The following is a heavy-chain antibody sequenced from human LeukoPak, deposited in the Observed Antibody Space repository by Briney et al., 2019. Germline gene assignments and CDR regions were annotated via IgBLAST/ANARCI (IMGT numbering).Heavy chain of an antibody. CDR3: AKDRLYCGGDCYDNWFDP. CDR1: GFTVSSNY. V-gene: IGHV3-23*01. CDR2: ISGSGGST. D-gene: IGHD2-21*02. J-gene: IGHJ5*02. Sequence: GGSLRLSCAASGFTVSSNYMSWVRQAPGKGLEWVSAISGSGGSTYYADSVKGRFTISRDNSKNTLYLQMNSLRAEDTAVYYCAKDRLYCGGDCYDNWFDPWGQGTLVTVSS.